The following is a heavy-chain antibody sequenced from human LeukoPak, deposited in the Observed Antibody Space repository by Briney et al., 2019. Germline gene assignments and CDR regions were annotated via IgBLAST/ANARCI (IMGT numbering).Heavy chain of an antibody. CDR3: ARRAAGDFDY. V-gene: IGHV4-61*08. J-gene: IGHJ4*02. Sequence: SETLSLTCAVSGGSISSGGYSWSWIRQPPGKGLEWIGYIYYSGSTNYNPSLKSRVTISVDTSKNQFSLKLSSVTAADTAVYYCARRAAGDFDYWGQGTLVTVSS. D-gene: IGHD6-13*01. CDR2: IYYSGST. CDR1: GGSISSGGYS.